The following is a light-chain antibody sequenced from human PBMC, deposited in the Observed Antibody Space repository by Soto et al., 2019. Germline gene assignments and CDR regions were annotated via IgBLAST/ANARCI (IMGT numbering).Light chain of an antibody. V-gene: IGLV2-14*01. Sequence: QSVLTQPASVSGSPGQSITISCPGTNSDIGAYNYVSWYQQHPGKAPKLMISDVSNRPSGVSNRFSGSKSGNTASLTISGLQAEDEADYYCSSYTSSNTLVFGTGTKLTVL. CDR2: DVS. J-gene: IGLJ1*01. CDR1: NSDIGAYNY. CDR3: SSYTSSNTLV.